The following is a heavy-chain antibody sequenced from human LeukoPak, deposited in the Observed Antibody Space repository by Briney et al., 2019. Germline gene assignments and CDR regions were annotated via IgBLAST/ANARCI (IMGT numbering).Heavy chain of an antibody. Sequence: GGSLRLSCAASGFTFSSYAMSWVRQAPRRGLEWVSAISGSGGSTYYADSVKGRFTISRDNSKNTLYLQMNSLRAEDTAVYYCAKGWLDCTNGVCCFDPWGQGTLVTVSS. D-gene: IGHD2-8*01. CDR3: AKGWLDCTNGVCCFDP. V-gene: IGHV3-23*01. CDR2: ISGSGGST. CDR1: GFTFSSYA. J-gene: IGHJ5*02.